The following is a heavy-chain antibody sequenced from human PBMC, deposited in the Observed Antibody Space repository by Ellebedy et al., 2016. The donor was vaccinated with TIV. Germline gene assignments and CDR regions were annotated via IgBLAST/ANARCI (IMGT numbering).Heavy chain of an antibody. CDR2: INPSGGST. CDR3: SRGLKDYYYDSSGDYNNYYYAMDV. CDR1: GYTFTSYY. J-gene: IGHJ6*02. Sequence: AASVKVSCKASGYTFTSYYMHWVRQAPGQRLEWMGIINPSGGSTSYAQKFQGRVTMTRDTSTSTVYMELSSLRSEDTAVYYCSRGLKDYYYDSSGDYNNYYYAMDVWGQGTTVTVSS. V-gene: IGHV1-46*01. D-gene: IGHD3-22*01.